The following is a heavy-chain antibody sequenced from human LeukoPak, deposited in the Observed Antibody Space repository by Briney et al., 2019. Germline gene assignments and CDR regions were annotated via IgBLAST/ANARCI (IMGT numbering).Heavy chain of an antibody. Sequence: SQTLSLTCAVSGGSISSGGYSWSWIRQPPGKGLEWIGYIYHSGSTYYNPSLKSRVTISVDRSKNQFSLKLSSATAADTAVYYCARVGSWYGNFDYWGQGTLVTVSS. CDR1: GGSISSGGYS. J-gene: IGHJ4*02. D-gene: IGHD6-13*01. CDR2: IYHSGST. V-gene: IGHV4-30-2*01. CDR3: ARVGSWYGNFDY.